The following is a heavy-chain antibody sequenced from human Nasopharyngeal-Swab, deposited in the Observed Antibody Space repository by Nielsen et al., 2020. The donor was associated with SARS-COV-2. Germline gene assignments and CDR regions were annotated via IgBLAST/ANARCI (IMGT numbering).Heavy chain of an antibody. V-gene: IGHV3-30*02. CDR3: ANGGRYYYDSSGYPDPFWYYYYGMDV. D-gene: IGHD3-22*01. J-gene: IGHJ6*02. Sequence: GGSLRLSCAASGFTFSSYGMHWVRQAPGKGLEWVAVIWYDGSNKYYADSVKGRFTTSRDNSKNTLYLQMNSLRAEDTAVYYCANGGRYYYDSSGYPDPFWYYYYGMDVWGQGTTVTVS. CDR1: GFTFSSYG. CDR2: IWYDGSNK.